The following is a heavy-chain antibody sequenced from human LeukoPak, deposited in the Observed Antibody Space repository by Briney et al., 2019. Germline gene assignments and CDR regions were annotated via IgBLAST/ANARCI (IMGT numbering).Heavy chain of an antibody. V-gene: IGHV4-34*01. D-gene: IGHD6-13*01. Sequence: SETLSLTCAVYGGSFSGYYLSWIRQPPGKGLEWIGEINHSGSTNYNPSLKSRVTISVDTSKNQFSLKLSSVTAADTAVYYCARSGYSSSWYRVDYWGQGTLVTVSS. CDR3: ARSGYSSSWYRVDY. CDR1: GGSFSGYY. CDR2: INHSGST. J-gene: IGHJ4*02.